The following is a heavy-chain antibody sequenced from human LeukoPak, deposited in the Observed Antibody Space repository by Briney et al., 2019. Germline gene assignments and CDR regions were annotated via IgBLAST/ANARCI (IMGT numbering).Heavy chain of an antibody. V-gene: IGHV3-23*01. J-gene: IGHJ4*02. CDR3: AKALYGGHDY. CDR2: LSGNGNTV. CDR1: GFTFSTYA. Sequence: GGSLRLSCAASGFTFSTYAMSWVRQAPGKGLECVSALSGNGNTVYYADSVKGRFTISRDNSKNTLSLQMNSLRAEDTAVYYCAKALYGGHDYWGQGTLVTVSS. D-gene: IGHD4-23*01.